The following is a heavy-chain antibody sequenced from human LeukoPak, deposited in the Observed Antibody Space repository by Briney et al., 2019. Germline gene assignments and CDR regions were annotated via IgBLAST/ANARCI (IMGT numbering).Heavy chain of an antibody. CDR1: GYTFTGYY. V-gene: IGHV1-2*02. Sequence: ASVKVSCKASGYTFTGYYMHWVRQAAGPGLEWMRWINPNSGGTNYAQKFQGRVTMTRETSISTDYMELSRLRSDDTAVYYCARSLGAVAGSPGYWGQGTLVTVSS. J-gene: IGHJ4*02. CDR3: ARSLGAVAGSPGY. D-gene: IGHD6-19*01. CDR2: INPNSGGT.